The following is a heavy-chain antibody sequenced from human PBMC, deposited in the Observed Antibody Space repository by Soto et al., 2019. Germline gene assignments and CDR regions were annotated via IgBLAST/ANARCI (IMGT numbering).Heavy chain of an antibody. CDR2: ISYDGNNK. J-gene: IGHJ6*02. Sequence: QVQLVESGGGVVQPGRSLRLSCAASGFTFSSYDLHWVRQAPGKGLEWVAVISYDGNNKYYADSVKGRFTISRDNSKNTLYLQMNSLRAEDTAMYYCARVRKMVVAATYYYYGMAVWGQGTTVTVTS. V-gene: IGHV3-30-3*01. CDR3: ARVRKMVVAATYYYYGMAV. D-gene: IGHD2-15*01. CDR1: GFTFSSYD.